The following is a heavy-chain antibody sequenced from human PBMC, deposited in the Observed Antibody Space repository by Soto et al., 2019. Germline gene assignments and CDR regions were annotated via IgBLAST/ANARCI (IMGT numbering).Heavy chain of an antibody. Sequence: SETLSLTCAVYGGSFSGYYWSWIRQPPGKGLEWIGEINHSGSTNYNPSLKSRVTISVDTSKNQFSLKLSSVTAADTAVYYCARCPRAAMVTGNFDYWGQGPLVTVSS. CDR2: INHSGST. CDR1: GGSFSGYY. D-gene: IGHD5-18*01. CDR3: ARCPRAAMVTGNFDY. J-gene: IGHJ4*02. V-gene: IGHV4-34*01.